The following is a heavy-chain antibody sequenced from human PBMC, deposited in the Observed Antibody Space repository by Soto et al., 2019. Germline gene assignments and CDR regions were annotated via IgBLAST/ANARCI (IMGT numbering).Heavy chain of an antibody. V-gene: IGHV3-30*18. J-gene: IGHJ6*02. D-gene: IGHD6-6*01. CDR2: ISYDGSNK. CDR1: GFTFSSDS. Sequence: PGGSLRLSCASSGFTFSSDSMRCVLQSPGNGLEWVAVISYDGSNKYYADSVKGRFTISRDNSKNTLYLQMNSLRAEDTAVYYCAKMASSSSSDYYYGMDVWGQGTTVTVSS. CDR3: AKMASSSSSDYYYGMDV.